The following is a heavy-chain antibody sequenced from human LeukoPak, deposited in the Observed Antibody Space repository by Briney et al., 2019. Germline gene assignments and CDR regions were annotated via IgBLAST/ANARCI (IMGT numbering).Heavy chain of an antibody. D-gene: IGHD3-10*01. CDR2: INPNSGGT. Sequence: ASVKVSCKASGYTFTGYYMHWVRQAPGQGLEWMGWINPNSGGTNYAQKFQGRVTMTRDTSISTAYMELSRLRSDDTAVYYCARSGITMVRGVRQNWFAPWGQGTLVTVSS. J-gene: IGHJ5*02. CDR3: ARSGITMVRGVRQNWFAP. CDR1: GYTFTGYY. V-gene: IGHV1-2*02.